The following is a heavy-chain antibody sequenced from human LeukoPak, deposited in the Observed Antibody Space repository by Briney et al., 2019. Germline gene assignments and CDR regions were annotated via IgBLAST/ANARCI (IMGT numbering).Heavy chain of an antibody. V-gene: IGHV1-2*02. D-gene: IGHD4-17*01. Sequence: APVKVSCKASGYTFTGYLMHWVRQAPGQGLEWMGWIDPNSGGTNYAQKFQGRVTMTRDTSINTASMELSRLRSDDSAVYYCASAAVYGDPTNPYFDYWGQGTLVTVSS. CDR2: IDPNSGGT. J-gene: IGHJ4*02. CDR3: ASAAVYGDPTNPYFDY. CDR1: GYTFTGYL.